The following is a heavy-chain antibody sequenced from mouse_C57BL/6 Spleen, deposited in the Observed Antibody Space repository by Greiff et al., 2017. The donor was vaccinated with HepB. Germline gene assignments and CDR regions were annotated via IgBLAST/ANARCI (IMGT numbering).Heavy chain of an antibody. J-gene: IGHJ1*03. D-gene: IGHD1-1*01. Sequence: QVQLQQPGAELVRPGSSVKLTCKASGYTFTSYWMHWVKQRTIQGLEWIGNIDPSDSETHYNQKFKDKATLTVDKSSSTGYMQLSSLTSEDSAVYCCARALRNWYFDVWGTGTTVTVSS. CDR3: ARALRNWYFDV. CDR1: GYTFTSYW. CDR2: IDPSDSET. V-gene: IGHV1-52*01.